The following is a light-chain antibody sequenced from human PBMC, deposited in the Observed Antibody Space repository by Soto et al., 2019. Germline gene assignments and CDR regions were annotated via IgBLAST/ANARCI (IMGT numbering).Light chain of an antibody. J-gene: IGLJ1*01. CDR1: NIDVGGYDY. CDR2: DVR. CDR3: SSYTSRSTYF. Sequence: QSSLTKPAYVAGSPGRSLTISRNGTNIDVGGYDYVSWYQHHPDKSPKLMIYDVRYRPSGVSNRFSGSRSGNTASLTISWLQAEDEADYYCSSYTSRSTYFFGTGTKVTVL. V-gene: IGLV2-14*03.